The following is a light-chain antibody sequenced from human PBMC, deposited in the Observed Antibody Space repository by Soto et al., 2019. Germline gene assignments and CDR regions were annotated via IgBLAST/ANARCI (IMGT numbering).Light chain of an antibody. CDR3: QSYDTSLSGSEV. CDR2: GNG. CDR1: SSNIGAGHD. Sequence: QSVGRQPPSVSGAPGHRVTISCTGSSSNIGAGHDVHWYQHLPGTAPKLLIYGNGNRPSGIPDRFSGSKSGTSASLAITGLQAEDEAHYYCQSYDTSLSGSEVFGTGTKVTVL. J-gene: IGLJ1*01. V-gene: IGLV1-40*02.